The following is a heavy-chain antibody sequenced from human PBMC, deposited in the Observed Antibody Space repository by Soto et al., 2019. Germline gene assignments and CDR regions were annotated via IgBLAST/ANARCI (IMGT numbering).Heavy chain of an antibody. D-gene: IGHD3-3*01. CDR1: GFTFSSYA. CDR2: ISGSGGST. J-gene: IGHJ6*02. Sequence: EVQLLESGGGLVQPGGSLRLSCAASGFTFSSYAMSWVRQAPGKGLEWVSAISGSGGSTYYADSVQGRFTISRDNSKNRLYLEMNSLRAENTAAFYCGKGKKWVFGVVISRLSGGMEVWVQGTTVTV. CDR3: GKGKKWVFGVVISRLSGGMEV. V-gene: IGHV3-23*01.